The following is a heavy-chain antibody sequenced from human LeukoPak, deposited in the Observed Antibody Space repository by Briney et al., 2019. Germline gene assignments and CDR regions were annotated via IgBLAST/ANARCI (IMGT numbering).Heavy chain of an antibody. CDR2: ISYDGSNK. CDR1: GFTFSSYG. Sequence: GGSLRLSCAASGFTFSSYGMHWVRQAPGKGLEWVAVISYDGSNKYYADSVKGRFTISRDNSKNTLYLQMNSLRAEDTAVYYCAKDWGSGYYRDAFDIWGQGTMVTVSS. D-gene: IGHD3-22*01. CDR3: AKDWGSGYYRDAFDI. J-gene: IGHJ3*02. V-gene: IGHV3-30*18.